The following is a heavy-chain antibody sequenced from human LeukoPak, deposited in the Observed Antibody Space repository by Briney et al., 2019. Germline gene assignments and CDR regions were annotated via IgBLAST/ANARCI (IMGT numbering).Heavy chain of an antibody. J-gene: IGHJ4*02. D-gene: IGHD6-13*01. CDR1: GGTFSSYA. CDR3: ARDPNIERLAANGDY. Sequence: ASVKVSCKASGGTFSSYAISWVQQAPGQGLEWMGRIIPILGIANYAQKFQGRVTITADKSTSTAYMELSSLRSEDTAVYYCARDPNIERLAANGDYWGQGTLVTVSS. CDR2: IIPILGIA. V-gene: IGHV1-69*04.